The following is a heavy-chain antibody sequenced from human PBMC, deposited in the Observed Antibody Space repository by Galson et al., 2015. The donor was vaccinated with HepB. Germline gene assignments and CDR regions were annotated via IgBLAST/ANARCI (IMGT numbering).Heavy chain of an antibody. D-gene: IGHD1-7*01. CDR1: GFTFSSYS. CDR3: ARAYNWNYDGALYNWFDP. Sequence: SLRLSCAASGFTFSSYSMNWVRQAPGKGLEWVSSISSSSSYIYYADSVKGRFTISRDNAKNSLYLQMNSLRAEDTAVYYCARAYNWNYDGALYNWFDPWGQGTLVTVSS. J-gene: IGHJ5*02. CDR2: ISSSSSYI. V-gene: IGHV3-21*01.